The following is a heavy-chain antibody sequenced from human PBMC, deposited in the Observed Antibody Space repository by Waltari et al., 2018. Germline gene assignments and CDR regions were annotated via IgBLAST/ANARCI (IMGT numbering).Heavy chain of an antibody. V-gene: IGHV1-69*10. CDR1: GGTFSSYA. J-gene: IGHJ4*02. CDR2: IIPILGIA. Sequence: QVQLVQSGAEVKKPGSSVKVSCKASGGTFSSYAISWVRQAPGQGLEWMGGIIPILGIANYAQKFQGRVTMTRDTSISTAYMELSRLRSDDTAVYYCARVDSSSSSFGWDYWGQGTLVTVSS. D-gene: IGHD6-13*01. CDR3: ARVDSSSSSFGWDY.